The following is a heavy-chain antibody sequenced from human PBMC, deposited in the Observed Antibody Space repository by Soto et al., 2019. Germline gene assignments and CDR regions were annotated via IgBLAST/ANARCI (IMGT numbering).Heavy chain of an antibody. D-gene: IGHD6-19*01. CDR3: AREDGYGWSGESLDV. V-gene: IGHV4-34*01. J-gene: IGHJ6*02. CDR2: LDQSGGT. CDR1: CDSLRGQS. Sequence: SETLSLTCAVVCDSLRGQSWNWIRQSPGKGLEWIGELDQSGGTNYNPSLKSRAIISDDTSKNQFSLTLTSVTAADTAVYYCAREDGYGWSGESLDVWGQGTTVTVSS.